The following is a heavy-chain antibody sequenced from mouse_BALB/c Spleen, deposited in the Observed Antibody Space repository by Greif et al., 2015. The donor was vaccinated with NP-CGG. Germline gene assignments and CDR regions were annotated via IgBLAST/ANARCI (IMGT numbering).Heavy chain of an antibody. D-gene: IGHD1-2*01. CDR3: AREDSLLRLRFDY. J-gene: IGHJ2*01. V-gene: IGHV1S81*02. CDR1: GYTFTSYW. Sequence: QVQLQQSGAELVKPGASVKLSCKASGYTFTSYWMHWVKQRPGQGLEWIGEINPSNGRTNYNEKFKSKATLTVDKSSSTAYMQLSSLTSEDSAVYYCAREDSLLRLRFDYWGQGTTLTVSS. CDR2: INPSNGRT.